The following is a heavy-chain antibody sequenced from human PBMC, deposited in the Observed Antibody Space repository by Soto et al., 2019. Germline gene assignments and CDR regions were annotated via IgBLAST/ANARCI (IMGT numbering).Heavy chain of an antibody. CDR1: GFTFSSYG. CDR2: IWYDGSNK. CDR3: ASLGFQYSGYENDAFDI. V-gene: IGHV3-33*01. D-gene: IGHD5-12*01. Sequence: PGGSLRLSCAASGFTFSSYGMHWVRQAPGKGLEWVAVIWYDGSNKYYADSVKGRFTISRDNSKNTLYLQMNSLRAEDTAVYYCASLGFQYSGYENDAFDIWGQGTMVTVSS. J-gene: IGHJ3*02.